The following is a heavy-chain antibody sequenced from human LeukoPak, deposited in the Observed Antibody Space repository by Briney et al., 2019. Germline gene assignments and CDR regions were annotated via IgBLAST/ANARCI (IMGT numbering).Heavy chain of an antibody. D-gene: IGHD3-22*01. J-gene: IGHJ4*02. Sequence: TTSQTLSLTCTVSGGSISSGGYYWSWIRQPPGKGLEWIGYFYHSGSTNYNPSLKSRVTISVDTSKNHFSLKLSSVTAADTAVYYCARRQWLPVFDFWGQGTLVTVSS. CDR3: ARRQWLPVFDF. CDR1: GGSISSGGYY. CDR2: FYHSGST. V-gene: IGHV4-61*03.